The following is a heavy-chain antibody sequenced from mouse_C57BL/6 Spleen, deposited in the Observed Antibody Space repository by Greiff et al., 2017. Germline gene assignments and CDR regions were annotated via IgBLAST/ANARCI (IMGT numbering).Heavy chain of an antibody. J-gene: IGHJ2*01. D-gene: IGHD1-1*01. CDR2: ISSGSSTI. CDR1: GFTFSDYG. V-gene: IGHV5-17*01. CDR3: ARGYYGFDY. Sequence: EVKLVESGGGLVKPGGSLKLSCAASGFTFSDYGMHWVRQAPAKGLAWVAYISSGSSTIYYADTVKGRFPISRDTAKNTLFLQMTSLRSEDTAMYYCARGYYGFDYWGQGTTLTVSS.